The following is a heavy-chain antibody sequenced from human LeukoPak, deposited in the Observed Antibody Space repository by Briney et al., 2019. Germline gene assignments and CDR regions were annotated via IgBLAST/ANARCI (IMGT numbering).Heavy chain of an antibody. Sequence: GGSLRLSCAASGFTFSNYEMNWVRQAPGKGLEWVANIKQDGTEKYYVDSVKGRFTISRDNAKNSLYLQMNSLRGGDTAGYYCAGGGSGWYWFGYWGQGTLVTVSS. D-gene: IGHD6-19*01. V-gene: IGHV3-7*04. CDR3: AGGGSGWYWFGY. CDR1: GFTFSNYE. CDR2: IKQDGTEK. J-gene: IGHJ4*02.